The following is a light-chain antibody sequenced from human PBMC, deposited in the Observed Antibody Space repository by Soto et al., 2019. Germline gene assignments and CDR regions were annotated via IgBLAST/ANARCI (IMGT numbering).Light chain of an antibody. Sequence: EIVMTQSPATLSVSPGERATLSCRASQSVGSDLAWYQQKPGQAPRLLIYGVSNRATSIPDRFSGSGSGTHFTLTIDRLEPEDFAVYFCQQYTQSLWTFGQGTKVDIK. CDR1: QSVGSD. CDR3: QQYTQSLWT. CDR2: GVS. V-gene: IGKV3D-15*01. J-gene: IGKJ1*01.